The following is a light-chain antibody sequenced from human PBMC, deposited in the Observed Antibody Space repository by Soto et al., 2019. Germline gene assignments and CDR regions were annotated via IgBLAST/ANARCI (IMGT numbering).Light chain of an antibody. CDR1: SSNIRNNY. J-gene: IGLJ3*02. CDR3: GTWDRSLRVMV. CDR2: EDD. Sequence: QSVLTQSPSVSAAPGQKVTISCSGSSSNIRNNYVSWYQEVPGTAPKLLIYEDDKRPSGIPDRFSGSKSATSATLGGTGLQTGDEADYYCGTWDRSLRVMVFGGGTKLTVL. V-gene: IGLV1-51*02.